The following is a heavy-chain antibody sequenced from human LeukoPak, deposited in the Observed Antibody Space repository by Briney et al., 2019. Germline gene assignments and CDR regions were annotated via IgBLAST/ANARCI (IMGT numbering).Heavy chain of an antibody. V-gene: IGHV3-23*01. J-gene: IGHJ3*02. Sequence: PGGSLRLSCAASGFTFSSFAMSWVRQPPGKGLEWVSGISGSGVSTYYADSVKGRFTISRDNSKNTLFLQVNSVRAEDTAVYYCAKDYVSGSYFHDAFDIWGQGTMVTVSS. D-gene: IGHD3-10*01. CDR1: GFTFSSFA. CDR2: ISGSGVST. CDR3: AKDYVSGSYFHDAFDI.